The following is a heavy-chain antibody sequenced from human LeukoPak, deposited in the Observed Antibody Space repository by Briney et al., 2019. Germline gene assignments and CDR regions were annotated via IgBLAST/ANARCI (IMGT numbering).Heavy chain of an antibody. CDR3: ARGWELLPDY. CDR1: GGSLSSYY. J-gene: IGHJ4*02. CDR2: IYYSGST. D-gene: IGHD1-26*01. V-gene: IGHV4-59*08. Sequence: SETLSLTCTVSGGSLSSYYWSWIRQPPGKGLEWIGYIYYSGSTNYNPSHKSRVTISVDTSKNQFSLKLSSVTAADTAVYYCARGWELLPDYWGQGTLVTVSS.